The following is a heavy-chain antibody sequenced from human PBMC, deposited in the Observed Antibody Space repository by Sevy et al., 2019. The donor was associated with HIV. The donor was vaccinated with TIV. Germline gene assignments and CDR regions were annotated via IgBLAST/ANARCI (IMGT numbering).Heavy chain of an antibody. CDR3: AGDMALYGYEIDY. J-gene: IGHJ4*02. V-gene: IGHV3-30-3*01. CDR2: ISYDGSNK. D-gene: IGHD5-12*01. CDR1: GFTFSSYA. Sequence: GGSLRLSCAVSGFTFSSYAMHWVRQAPGKGLEWVAVISYDGSNKYYADSVKGRFTISRNNSKNRLYLQMNSLRAEDTAVYYCAGDMALYGYEIDYWGQGTLVTVSS.